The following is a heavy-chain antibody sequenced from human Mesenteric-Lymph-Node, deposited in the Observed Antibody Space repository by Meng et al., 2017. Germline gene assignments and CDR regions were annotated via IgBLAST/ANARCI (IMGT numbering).Heavy chain of an antibody. D-gene: IGHD3-22*01. J-gene: IGHJ4*02. CDR1: GFTFSSYW. CDR2: INTDGSST. V-gene: IGHV3-74*01. CDR3: VRDADISGYYSHADY. Sequence: GESLKISCAASGFTFSSYWMHWVRQAPGKGLVWVSRINTDGSSTNYADSVKGRFTVSRDNSNNMLYLQLNSLRADDTAVYFCVRDADISGYYSHADYWGQGTLVTVSS.